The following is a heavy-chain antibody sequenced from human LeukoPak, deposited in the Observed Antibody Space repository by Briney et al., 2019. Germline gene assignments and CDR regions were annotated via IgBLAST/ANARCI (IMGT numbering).Heavy chain of an antibody. V-gene: IGHV3-30*02. Sequence: GGSLRLSCAASGFTLSSSDMHWVRQAPGKGLEGLAFIRYDGNNKYYADSVKGRLTITRDHSKNTLYLQMNSLRDADTAVYYCAKGYRNHLLILLDSWGQGTLVTVSS. CDR3: AKGYRNHLLILLDS. CDR2: IRYDGNNK. J-gene: IGHJ5*01. D-gene: IGHD3-16*01. CDR1: GFTLSSSD.